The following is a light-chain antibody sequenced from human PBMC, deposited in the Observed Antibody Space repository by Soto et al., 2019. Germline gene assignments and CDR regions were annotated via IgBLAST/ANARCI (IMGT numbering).Light chain of an antibody. CDR1: QGISSY. Sequence: AIRMTQSPSSLSASTGDRVTITCRASQGISSYLAWYQQKPGKAPKLLIYAASTLQSGVPSRFSGSGSGTDFTLTLSCLQSEDFATYYCQQYDSYSTFGQGTKVEIK. V-gene: IGKV1-8*01. J-gene: IGKJ1*01. CDR2: AAS. CDR3: QQYDSYST.